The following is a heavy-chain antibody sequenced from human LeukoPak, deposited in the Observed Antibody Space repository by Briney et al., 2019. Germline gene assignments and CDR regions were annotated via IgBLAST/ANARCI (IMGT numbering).Heavy chain of an antibody. V-gene: IGHV4-31*03. CDR2: IYYSGST. Sequence: SETLSLTCTVSGGSISSGGYSWSWIRQHPGKGLEWIGYIYYSGSTYYNPSLKSRVTISVDTSKNQFSLKLSSVTAADTAVYYCAVEGDGSGPNWFDPWGQGTLVTVSS. CDR3: AVEGDGSGPNWFDP. J-gene: IGHJ5*02. D-gene: IGHD3-22*01. CDR1: GGSISSGGYS.